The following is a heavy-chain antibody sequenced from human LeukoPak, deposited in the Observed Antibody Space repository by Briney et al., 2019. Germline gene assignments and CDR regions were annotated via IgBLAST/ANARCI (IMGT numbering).Heavy chain of an antibody. CDR3: SREHALGDF. Sequence: GGSLRLSCAASGFTFSSYSMNWVRQAPGKGLEWVSSITSSSSYKYYADSVKGRFTISRDNAKNSLYLQMNSLRAEDTAVYYCSREHALGDFWGQGTLVTVSS. CDR2: ITSSSSYK. J-gene: IGHJ4*02. D-gene: IGHD2-2*01. CDR1: GFTFSSYS. V-gene: IGHV3-21*01.